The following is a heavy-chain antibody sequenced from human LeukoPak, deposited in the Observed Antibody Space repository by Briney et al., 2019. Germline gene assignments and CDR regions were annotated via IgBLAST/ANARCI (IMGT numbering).Heavy chain of an antibody. CDR2: IYYSGST. CDR3: ARGNYYDSSGYLYYYYYYMDV. Sequence: SETLSLTCTVSGGSISSYYWSWIRQPPGKGLEWIGYIYYSGSTNYNPSHKSRVTISVDTSKNQFSLKLSSVTAADTAVYYCARGNYYDSSGYLYYYYYYMDVWGKGTTVTVSS. J-gene: IGHJ6*03. V-gene: IGHV4-59*01. D-gene: IGHD3-22*01. CDR1: GGSISSYY.